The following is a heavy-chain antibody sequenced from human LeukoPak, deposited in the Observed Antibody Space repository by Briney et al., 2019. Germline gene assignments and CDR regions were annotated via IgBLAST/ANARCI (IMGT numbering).Heavy chain of an antibody. CDR1: GGSISSYY. V-gene: IGHV4-59*01. D-gene: IGHD4-17*01. CDR3: ARVGNENDYGDYFDY. J-gene: IGHJ4*02. Sequence: SGTLSLTCTVSGGSISSYYWSWIRQPPGKGLEWIGYIYYSGSTNYNPSLKSRVTISVDTSKNQFSLKLSSVTAADTAVYYCARVGNENDYGDYFDYWGQGTLVTVSS. CDR2: IYYSGST.